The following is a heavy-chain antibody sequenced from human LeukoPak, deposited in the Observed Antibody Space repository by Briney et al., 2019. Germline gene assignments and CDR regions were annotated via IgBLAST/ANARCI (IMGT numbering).Heavy chain of an antibody. CDR2: IYHSGST. J-gene: IGHJ4*02. Sequence: SETLSLTCTVSGGSISTSNYYWGWIRQPPGKGLEWIGSIYHSGSTYYNPSLKSRVTISVDTSKNQFSLKLSSVTAADTAVYYCARDDRYYYGSSGYYWSYWGQGTLVTVSS. D-gene: IGHD3-22*01. CDR1: GGSISTSNYY. V-gene: IGHV4-39*07. CDR3: ARDDRYYYGSSGYYWSY.